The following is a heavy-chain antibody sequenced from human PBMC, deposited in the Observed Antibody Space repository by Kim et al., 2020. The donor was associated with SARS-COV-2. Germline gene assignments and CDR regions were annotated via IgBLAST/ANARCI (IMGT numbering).Heavy chain of an antibody. Sequence: SETLSLTCTVSSDSISSYYWRWIRQLPPKGLEWICYIFHSGSTNYNPSLTSRVTISWDTSRNQFSLDLTSVSVAATDVYYCARSGGGASWHQFAYWGEG. CDR2: IFHSGST. V-gene: IGHV4-59*01. CDR1: SDSISSYY. J-gene: IGHJ1*01. D-gene: IGHD3-10*01. CDR3: ARSGGGASWHQFAY.